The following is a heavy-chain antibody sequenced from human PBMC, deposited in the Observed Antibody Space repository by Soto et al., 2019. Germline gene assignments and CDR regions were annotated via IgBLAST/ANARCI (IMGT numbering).Heavy chain of an antibody. CDR1: GGSISSGGYY. CDR3: AREVLDCSGGSCYSSYYFDY. CDR2: IYYSGST. V-gene: IGHV4-31*03. D-gene: IGHD2-15*01. Sequence: QVQLQESGPGLVKPSQTLSLTCTVSGGSISSGGYYWSWIRQHPGKGLEWIGYIYYSGSTYYNPSLKSRVTISVDTSKNQFSLKLSSVTAADTAVYYGAREVLDCSGGSCYSSYYFDYWGQGTLVTVSS. J-gene: IGHJ4*02.